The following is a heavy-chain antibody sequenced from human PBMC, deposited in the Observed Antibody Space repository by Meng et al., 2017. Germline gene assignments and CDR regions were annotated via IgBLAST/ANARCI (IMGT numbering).Heavy chain of an antibody. CDR3: AASSPVLRYFDWLFPSFDY. D-gene: IGHD3-9*01. V-gene: IGHV1-24*01. J-gene: IGHJ4*02. Sequence: LSELSMHWVGQCAGKGLEWMGGFDPEDGEAIYAQKFQGRVTMTEDTSTDTAYMELSSLRSEDTAVYYCAASSPVLRYFDWLFPSFDYWGQGTLVTVSS. CDR2: FDPEDGEA. CDR1: LSELS.